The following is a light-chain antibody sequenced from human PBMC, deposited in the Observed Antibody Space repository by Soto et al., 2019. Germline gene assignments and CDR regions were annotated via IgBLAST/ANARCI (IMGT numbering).Light chain of an antibody. CDR1: SSDVGGHNY. V-gene: IGLV2-14*01. Sequence: QSVLTQPASVSGSPGQSITISCTGSSSDVGGHNYVSWYQQHPGKAPKLMIYEVTKRPSGVSNRFSGSKSGNTASLTISGLQAEDEADYYCSSYTFTSTLSVFGTGTKVTVL. J-gene: IGLJ1*01. CDR2: EVT. CDR3: SSYTFTSTLSV.